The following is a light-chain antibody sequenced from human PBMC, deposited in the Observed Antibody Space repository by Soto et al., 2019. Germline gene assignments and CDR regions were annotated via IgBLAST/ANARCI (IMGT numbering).Light chain of an antibody. V-gene: IGLV2-8*01. CDR2: EVN. CDR3: TSYAAGKNVI. CDR1: SSDVGNYNY. J-gene: IGLJ2*01. Sequence: QSALTQPPSASGSPGQSVTISCTGTSSDVGNYNYVSWYQQYPGKAPRLMIYEVNKRPSGVTDRFSASKSGNTASLTVSGLQADDEADYYCTSYAAGKNVIFGGGTKVTVL.